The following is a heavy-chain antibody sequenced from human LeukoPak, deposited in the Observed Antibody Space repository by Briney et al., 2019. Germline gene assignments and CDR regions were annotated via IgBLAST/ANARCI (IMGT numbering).Heavy chain of an antibody. D-gene: IGHD1-26*01. Sequence: GGSLRLSCAASGFTFSSYSMNWVRQAPGEGLEWVSSISSGSSYIYHADSVKGRFTISRDNAKNSLYLQMNSLRAEDTAVYYCANALGAHYFDSWGQGALVTVSS. V-gene: IGHV3-21*04. CDR1: GFTFSSYS. CDR2: ISSGSSYI. J-gene: IGHJ4*02. CDR3: ANALGAHYFDS.